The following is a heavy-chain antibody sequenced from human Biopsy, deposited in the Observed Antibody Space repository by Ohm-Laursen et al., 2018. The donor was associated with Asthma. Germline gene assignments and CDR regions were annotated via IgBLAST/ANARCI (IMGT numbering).Heavy chain of an antibody. CDR2: IYSGGTS. V-gene: IGHV3-53*05. Sequence: SLRLSCAASGFTVSRDHMFWVRQAPGKGLEWVSVIYSGGTSHTADSVRGRFTISRDFSKNTVYLQMISLRVEDTSVYYCARGAYYDFWSGYSRPIPGYYGMDVWGHGTTVTVSS. CDR1: GFTVSRDH. D-gene: IGHD3-3*01. J-gene: IGHJ6*02. CDR3: ARGAYYDFWSGYSRPIPGYYGMDV.